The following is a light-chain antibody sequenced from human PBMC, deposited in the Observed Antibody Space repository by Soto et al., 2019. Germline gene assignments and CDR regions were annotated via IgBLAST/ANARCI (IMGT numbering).Light chain of an antibody. Sequence: EIVMTQSPATLSVSPGERATLSFRASQSVSSKLAWYQQKPGQAPRLLIYGASTRATGIPARFSGGGSGTEFTLTINSLQSEDFAVYFCHQYNFWPTFGQGTKVDI. CDR1: QSVSSK. V-gene: IGKV3-15*01. CDR3: HQYNFWPT. CDR2: GAS. J-gene: IGKJ1*01.